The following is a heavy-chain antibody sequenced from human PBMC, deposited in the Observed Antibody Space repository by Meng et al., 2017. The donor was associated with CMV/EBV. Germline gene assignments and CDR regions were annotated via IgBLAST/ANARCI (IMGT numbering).Heavy chain of an antibody. CDR3: ARESYSSGWYSFDY. D-gene: IGHD6-19*01. Sequence: SVKVSCKASGYTFIYYDIIWVRQAPGQGLEWMGRIIPILGIANYAQKFQGRVTITADKSTSTAYMELSSLRSEDTAVYYCARESYSSGWYSFDYWGQGTLVTVSS. V-gene: IGHV1-69*04. CDR2: IIPILGIA. J-gene: IGHJ4*02. CDR1: GYTFIYYD.